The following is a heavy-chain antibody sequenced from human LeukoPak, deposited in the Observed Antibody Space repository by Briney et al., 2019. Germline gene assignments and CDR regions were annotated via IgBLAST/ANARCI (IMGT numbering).Heavy chain of an antibody. CDR2: IYTSGST. D-gene: IGHD6-13*01. Sequence: PSETLSLTCTVSGGSISSGSYYWSWIRQPAGKGLEWIGRIYTSGSTNYNPSPKSRVTISVDTSKNQFSLKLSSVTAADTAVYYCARGSAEFDYWGQGTLVTVSS. V-gene: IGHV4-61*02. CDR1: GGSISSGSYY. J-gene: IGHJ4*02. CDR3: ARGSAEFDY.